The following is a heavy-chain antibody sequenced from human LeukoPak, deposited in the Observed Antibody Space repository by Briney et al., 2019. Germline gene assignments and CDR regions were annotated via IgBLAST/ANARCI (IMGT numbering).Heavy chain of an antibody. J-gene: IGHJ4*02. Sequence: GGSLRLSCAASGFSVSSNYMNWVRQAPGKGLEWVSVIYSGGSTYYADSVKGRLTISRDNSKNTLDLQMNSLRAEDTAVYYCARDLASRNMDTTMVRPDYWGQGTLVTVSS. CDR1: GFSVSSNY. V-gene: IGHV3-66*01. D-gene: IGHD5-18*01. CDR3: ARDLASRNMDTTMVRPDY. CDR2: IYSGGST.